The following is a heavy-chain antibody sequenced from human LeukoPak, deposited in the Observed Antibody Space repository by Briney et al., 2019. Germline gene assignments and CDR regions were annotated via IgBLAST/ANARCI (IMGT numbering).Heavy chain of an antibody. Sequence: GGSLRLSCAASGFTFSSYGMHWVRQAPGKGLEWVAFIRYDGSNKYYADSVKGRFTIPRDNSKKTLYLQMNSLRAEDTAIYYCGRDFVNDAKARFDCWGQGTLVTVSS. CDR1: GFTFSSYG. V-gene: IGHV3-30*02. D-gene: IGHD4/OR15-4a*01. CDR3: GRDFVNDAKARFDC. J-gene: IGHJ4*02. CDR2: IRYDGSNK.